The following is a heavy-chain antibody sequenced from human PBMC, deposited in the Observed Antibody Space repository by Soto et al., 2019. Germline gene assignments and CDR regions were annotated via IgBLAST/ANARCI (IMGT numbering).Heavy chain of an antibody. V-gene: IGHV4-38-2*01. D-gene: IGHD3-22*01. Sequence: SETPSLTCAVSGYSISSGYYWGWLRHPPWKXXXXXXXIYHGGSTYYNPSLNSRVTLSIDMTNXXXSLILXXXTAADTAVYYCARVGPWVPYYYDSSPYTFENWFDPWXQGTLVTVSS. CDR3: ARVGPWVPYYYDSSPYTFENWFDP. CDR1: GYSISSGYY. J-gene: IGHJ5*02. CDR2: IYHGGST.